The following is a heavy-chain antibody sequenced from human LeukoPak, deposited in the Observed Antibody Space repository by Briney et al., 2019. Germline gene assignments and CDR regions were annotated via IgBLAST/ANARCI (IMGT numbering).Heavy chain of an antibody. CDR1: GYTFTGYY. V-gene: IGHV1-46*01. J-gene: IGHJ4*02. CDR2: INPSGGST. Sequence: ASVKVSRKASGYTFTGYYMHWVRQAPGQGLEWMGIINPSGGSTSYAQKFQGRVTMTRDTSTSTVYMELSSLRSEDTAVYYCARDSRDGYNPDYWGQGTLVTVSS. D-gene: IGHD5-12*01. CDR3: ARDSRDGYNPDY.